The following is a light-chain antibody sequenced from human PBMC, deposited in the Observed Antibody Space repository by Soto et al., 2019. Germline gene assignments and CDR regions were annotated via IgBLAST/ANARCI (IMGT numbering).Light chain of an antibody. CDR3: QQYHSWPA. J-gene: IGKJ1*01. V-gene: IGKV3-20*01. CDR1: QSVSSSY. Sequence: IVLTQSPGTLSLSPWERATLSCRASQSVSSSYLAWYQQKPGQAPRLLIYGASTRATGIPVRFSGSGSGTEFTLTISSLQSEDFAVYYCQQYHSWPAFGRGTKVDIK. CDR2: GAS.